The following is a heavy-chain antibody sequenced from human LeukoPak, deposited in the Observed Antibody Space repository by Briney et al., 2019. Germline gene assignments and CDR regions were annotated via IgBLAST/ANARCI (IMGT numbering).Heavy chain of an antibody. CDR2: ISGDGGST. J-gene: IGHJ4*02. D-gene: IGHD6-13*01. CDR1: GFTFDDYA. V-gene: IGHV3-43*02. Sequence: GGSLRLSCAASGFTFDDYAMHWVRQAPGKGLEWVSLISGDGGSTYYADSVKGRFTISRDNSKNSLYLQMNSLRTEDTALYYCAKDRESEAGTEIDHWGQGTLVTVSS. CDR3: AKDRESEAGTEIDH.